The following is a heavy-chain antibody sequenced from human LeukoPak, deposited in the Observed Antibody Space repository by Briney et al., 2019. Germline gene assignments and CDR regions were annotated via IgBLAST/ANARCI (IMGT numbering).Heavy chain of an antibody. D-gene: IGHD2-2*01. V-gene: IGHV4-38-2*02. J-gene: IGHJ6*03. Sequence: SETLSLICTVSGYSISSGYYWGWIRQPPGKGLEWIGEINHSGSTNYNPSLKSRVTISVDTSKNQFSLKLSSVTAADTAVYYCARGREGIVVVPAARYYYYMDVWGKGTTVTVSS. CDR3: ARGREGIVVVPAARYYYYMDV. CDR2: INHSGST. CDR1: GYSISSGYY.